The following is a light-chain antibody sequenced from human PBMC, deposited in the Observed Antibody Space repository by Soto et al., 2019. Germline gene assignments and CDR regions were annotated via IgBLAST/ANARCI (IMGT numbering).Light chain of an antibody. J-gene: IGKJ2*01. Sequence: EIVLTQSPGTLYLSTGERATLSCRASQGVSSSYLAWYPQKPGQAPRLLIFGASSRATGLPDRFSGSGSGTDFTLTISRLEPDYFAVYYCQQYGSSPYTLGQGTTREIK. CDR1: QGVSSSY. CDR3: QQYGSSPYT. V-gene: IGKV3-20*01. CDR2: GAS.